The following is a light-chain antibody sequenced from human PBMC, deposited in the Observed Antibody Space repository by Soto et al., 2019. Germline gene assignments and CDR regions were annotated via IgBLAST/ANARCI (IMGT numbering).Light chain of an antibody. CDR3: QQYGDWPPET. Sequence: EIVLTQSPGTLSLSPGERATLSCRASQSVSDNHLAWYHQKPGQPPRHLIYGASTRATGVPARFSGSGSATEFTLSISSLQSEDVAVYYCQQYGDWPPETFGQGTKLEI. CDR2: GAS. V-gene: IGKV3-15*01. J-gene: IGKJ2*01. CDR1: QSVSDNH.